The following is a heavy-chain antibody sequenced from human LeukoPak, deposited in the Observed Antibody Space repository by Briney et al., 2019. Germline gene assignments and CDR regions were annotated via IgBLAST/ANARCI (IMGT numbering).Heavy chain of an antibody. CDR3: AREKCYHYYSNVDY. J-gene: IGHJ4*02. Sequence: GGSLRLFCAASGFTFNNYAMSWARQAPGKGLEWVSDITGSGCTTYYADSVKGRFTISRDYSKYTLYLQMNSLRAEDTAVFYCAREKCYHYYSNVDYWGQGTLVTVSS. D-gene: IGHD4-11*01. V-gene: IGHV3-23*01. CDR2: ITGSGCTT. CDR1: GFTFNNYA.